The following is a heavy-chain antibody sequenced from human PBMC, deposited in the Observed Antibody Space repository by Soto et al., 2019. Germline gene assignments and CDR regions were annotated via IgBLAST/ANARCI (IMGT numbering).Heavy chain of an antibody. CDR1: GGSFSGYY. V-gene: IGHV4-34*01. D-gene: IGHD4-17*01. CDR3: AYGDYVIAFDI. Sequence: ASETLSLTCAVYGGSFSGYYWSWIRQPPGKGLEWIGEINHSGSTNYNPSLKSRVTISVDTSKNQFSLKLSSVTAADTAVYYCAYGDYVIAFDIWGQGTMVTVSS. CDR2: INHSGST. J-gene: IGHJ3*02.